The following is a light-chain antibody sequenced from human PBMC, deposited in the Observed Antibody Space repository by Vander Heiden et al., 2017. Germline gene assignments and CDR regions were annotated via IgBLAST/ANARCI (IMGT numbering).Light chain of an antibody. CDR1: SSDVGGYNY. CDR3: CSYAGSYNWV. J-gene: IGLJ3*02. CDR2: DVS. V-gene: IGLV2-11*01. Sequence: QSALTPPRSVSGSPGQSVTISCTGTSSDVGGYNYVSWYQQHPGKAPKLMIYDVSKRPSGVPDRFSGSKSGNTASLTISGLQAEDEADYYCCSYAGSYNWVFGGGTKLTVL.